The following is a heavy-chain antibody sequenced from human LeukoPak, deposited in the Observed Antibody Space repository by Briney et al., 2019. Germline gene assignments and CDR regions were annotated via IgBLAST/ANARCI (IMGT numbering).Heavy chain of an antibody. CDR1: GYTFTCYY. Sequence: ASVKVSCKASGYTFTCYYMHWVRQAPGQGLEWMGIINPSGGSTSYAQKFQGRVTMTRDTSTSTVYMELSSLRSEDTAVYYCARTSDCSGGSCYLGVDYWGQGTLVTVSS. D-gene: IGHD2-15*01. CDR2: INPSGGST. V-gene: IGHV1-46*01. CDR3: ARTSDCSGGSCYLGVDY. J-gene: IGHJ4*02.